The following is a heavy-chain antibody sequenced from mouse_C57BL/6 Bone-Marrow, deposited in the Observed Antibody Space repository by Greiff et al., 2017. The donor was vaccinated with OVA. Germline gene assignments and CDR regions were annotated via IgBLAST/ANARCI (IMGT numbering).Heavy chain of an antibody. CDR3: TSRGDSNLFAY. V-gene: IGHV1-5*01. CDR1: GYTFTSYW. CDR2: IYPGNSDT. Sequence: EVQLQQSGTVLARPGASVKMSCKTSGYTFTSYWMHWVKQRPGQGLEWIGAIYPGNSDTSYNQKFKGKAKLTAVTSASTAYMELSSLTNEDSAVDYCTSRGDSNLFAYWGQGTLVTVSA. J-gene: IGHJ3*01. D-gene: IGHD2-5*01.